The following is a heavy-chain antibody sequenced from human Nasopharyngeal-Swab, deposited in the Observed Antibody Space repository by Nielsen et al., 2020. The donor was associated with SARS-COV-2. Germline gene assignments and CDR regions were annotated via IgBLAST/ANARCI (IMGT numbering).Heavy chain of an antibody. V-gene: IGHV1-2*06. D-gene: IGHD4-17*01. CDR2: INPNSGGT. J-gene: IGHJ4*02. CDR1: GYTFTGYY. CDR3: ARSPYADPLGLVY. Sequence: ASVKVSCKASGYTFTGYYMHWVRQAPGQGLEWMGRINPNSGGTNYAQKFQGRVTMTRDTSISTAYVELSRLRSDDTAVYYCARSPYADPLGLVYWGQGTLVTVSS.